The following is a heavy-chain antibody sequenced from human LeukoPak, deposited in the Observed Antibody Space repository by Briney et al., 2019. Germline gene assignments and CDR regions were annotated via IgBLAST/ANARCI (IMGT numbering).Heavy chain of an antibody. V-gene: IGHV4-34*01. J-gene: IGHJ4*02. CDR1: GGSFSGYY. CDR3: ARRERQALELLAYYLDY. Sequence: PSETLSLTCAVYGGSFSGYYWSWIRQPPGKGLEWIGSIYYSGSTYYNPSLKSRVTISVDTSKNQFSLKLSSVTAADTAVYYCARRERQALELLAYYLDYWGQETLVTVSS. D-gene: IGHD1-7*01. CDR2: IYYSGST.